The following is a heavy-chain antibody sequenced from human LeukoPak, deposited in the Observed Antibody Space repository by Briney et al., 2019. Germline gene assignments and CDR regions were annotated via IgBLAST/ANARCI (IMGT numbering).Heavy chain of an antibody. CDR3: ARDPFAVPYDFWSGYYMDV. Sequence: PSETLSLTCTVSGGSISSYYWSWIRQPPGKGLEWIGYIYYSGSTNYNPSLKSRVTISVDTSKNQFSLKLSSVTAADTAVYYCARDPFAVPYDFWSGYYMDVWGKGTTVTVSS. CDR1: GGSISSYY. CDR2: IYYSGST. J-gene: IGHJ6*03. D-gene: IGHD3-3*01. V-gene: IGHV4-59*01.